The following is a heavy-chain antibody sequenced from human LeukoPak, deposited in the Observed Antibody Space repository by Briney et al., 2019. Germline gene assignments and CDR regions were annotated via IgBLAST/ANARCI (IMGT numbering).Heavy chain of an antibody. J-gene: IGHJ6*02. V-gene: IGHV3-48*03. CDR2: INGRGSTI. D-gene: IGHD3-3*01. Sequence: GGSLRLSCAASGVTFSNYEMNWVRQAPGKGPEWISYINGRGSTINYADSVKGRFTISRDNAKNSLYLQMYSLRVEDTAVYYCARVTIFGVATSYGMDVWGQGTTVTVSS. CDR1: GVTFSNYE. CDR3: ARVTIFGVATSYGMDV.